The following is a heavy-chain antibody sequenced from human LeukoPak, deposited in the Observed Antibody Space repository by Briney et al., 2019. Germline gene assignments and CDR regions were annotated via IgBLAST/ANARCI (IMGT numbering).Heavy chain of an antibody. CDR2: ISAYNGNT. Sequence: ASVKVSCKASGYTFTTYGFSWVRQAPGQGLEWMGWISAYNGNTNYAQKFQGRVTITADESTSTAYMEVSSLRSEDTAVYYCARAYSGYDFFDYWGQGILVTVSS. J-gene: IGHJ4*02. CDR1: GYTFTTYG. V-gene: IGHV1-18*01. D-gene: IGHD5-12*01. CDR3: ARAYSGYDFFDY.